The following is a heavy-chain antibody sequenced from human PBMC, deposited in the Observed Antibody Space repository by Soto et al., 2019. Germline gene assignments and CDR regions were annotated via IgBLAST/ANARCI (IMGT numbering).Heavy chain of an antibody. CDR2: ISSNGENT. V-gene: IGHV3-23*01. CDR3: VSWVSAHFDS. CDR1: RFTSGYHA. Sequence: WGSMRLSCAASRFTSGYHAMNWVRQAPGKGLEWVSTISSNGENTHYADSVKGRFVISSDNSSNTVALQMNSLRVEDTAVYYCVSWVSAHFDSLGQGTLVTVSS. J-gene: IGHJ4*01. D-gene: IGHD6-13*01.